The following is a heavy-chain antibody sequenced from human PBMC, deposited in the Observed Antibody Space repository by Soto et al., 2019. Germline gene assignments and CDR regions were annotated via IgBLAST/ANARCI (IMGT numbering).Heavy chain of an antibody. CDR2: IYHSGST. V-gene: IGHV4-4*02. CDR3: ASVRGGYYYAMDV. J-gene: IGHJ6*02. D-gene: IGHD3-10*02. Sequence: QVQLQESGPGLVKPSGTLSLTCAVSGGSISSSNWWSWVRQPPGKGLEWIGEIYHSGSTNYNPSPKSRVTISVDKSTNQCSLKLSSVTAADTAVYYGASVRGGYYYAMDVWGQGTTVTVSS. CDR1: GGSISSSNW.